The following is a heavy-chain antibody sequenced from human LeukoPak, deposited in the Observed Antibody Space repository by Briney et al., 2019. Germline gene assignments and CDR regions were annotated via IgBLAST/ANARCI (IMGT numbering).Heavy chain of an antibody. J-gene: IGHJ3*02. V-gene: IGHV3-30*18. CDR3: AKDMYGQGNSNDAFDI. CDR1: GFTFSTYW. CDR2: ISYDGSTK. Sequence: PGGSLRLSCAASGFTFSTYWMHWVRQAPGKGLEWVAVISYDGSTKYYVDSVKGRFTISRDNSKNTLYLQMNSLRAEDTAVYYCAKDMYGQGNSNDAFDIWGQGTMVTVSS. D-gene: IGHD1-7*01.